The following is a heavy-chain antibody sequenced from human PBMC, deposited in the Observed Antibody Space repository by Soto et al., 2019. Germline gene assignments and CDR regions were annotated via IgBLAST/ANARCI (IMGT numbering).Heavy chain of an antibody. V-gene: IGHV3-33*01. J-gene: IGHJ5*02. CDR1: GFTFSSNV. CDR3: ARDLHSHGPWELWFDP. CDR2: IWYDGSNK. D-gene: IGHD5-18*01. Sequence: GGSLRLSCAASGFTFSSNVMHWVRQAPGKGLEWVAVIWYDGSNKYYADSVKGRFTVSRDNSKNTLYLQMNSLRAEDTAVYYCARDLHSHGPWELWFDPWGQGTLVTVSS.